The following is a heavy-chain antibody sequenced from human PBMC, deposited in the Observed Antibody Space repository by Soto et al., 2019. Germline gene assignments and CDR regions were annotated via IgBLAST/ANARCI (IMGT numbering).Heavy chain of an antibody. J-gene: IGHJ6*02. Sequence: QVQLVESGGGVVQPGASLRLSCEVSGLTFNTSGMHWVRQAPGKGLEWLAVISYDGATQYYGDTVKGRFTISRDNSKNTPSLHLGRRRAKNTAMYYCATKARLTNYLYSGTSVWGRGTTVTVSS. CDR1: GLTFNTSG. V-gene: IGHV3-30*03. CDR3: ATKARLTNYLYSGTSV. CDR2: ISYDGATQ. D-gene: IGHD3-16*01.